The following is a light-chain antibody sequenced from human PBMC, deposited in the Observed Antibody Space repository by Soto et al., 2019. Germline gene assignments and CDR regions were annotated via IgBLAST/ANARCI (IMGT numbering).Light chain of an antibody. Sequence: QSALTQPPSASGSPGQSVTISCTGTSSDVGGYNYVSWYQQHSGKAPNLMIYEVSKRPSGVPDRFSGSKSGNTASLTVSGLQAEDEADYYCSSYAGSKNVVVFGGGTKLTVL. CDR1: SSDVGGYNY. V-gene: IGLV2-8*01. CDR3: SSYAGSKNVVV. CDR2: EVS. J-gene: IGLJ2*01.